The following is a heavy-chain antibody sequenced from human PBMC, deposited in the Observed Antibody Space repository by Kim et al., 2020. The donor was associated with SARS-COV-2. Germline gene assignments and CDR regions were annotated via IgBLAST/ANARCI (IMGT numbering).Heavy chain of an antibody. CDR1: GGTFSSYA. CDR3: ASGWDILTGYYWAH. D-gene: IGHD3-9*01. J-gene: IGHJ4*02. V-gene: IGHV1-69*13. Sequence: SVKVSCKASGGTFSSYAISWVRQAPGQGLEWMGGIIPIFGTANYAQKFQGRVTITADESTSTAYMELSSLRSEDTAVYYCASGWDILTGYYWAHWGQGTLVTVSS. CDR2: IIPIFGTA.